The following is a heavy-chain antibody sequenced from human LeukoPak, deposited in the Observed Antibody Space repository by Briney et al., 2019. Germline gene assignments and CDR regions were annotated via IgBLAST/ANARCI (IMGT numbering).Heavy chain of an antibody. CDR1: GFPSSSYA. CDR2: ISGSGGST. Sequence: GGSLRLSCAASGFPSSSYAMSGVRRAPGKGLEGVSAISGSGGSTYYADSVKGRFTISRDNSKNTLYLQMNSLRAEDTAVYYCATQGEYYDSSGYQFPFDYWGQGTLVTVSS. J-gene: IGHJ4*02. D-gene: IGHD3-22*01. V-gene: IGHV3-23*01. CDR3: ATQGEYYDSSGYQFPFDY.